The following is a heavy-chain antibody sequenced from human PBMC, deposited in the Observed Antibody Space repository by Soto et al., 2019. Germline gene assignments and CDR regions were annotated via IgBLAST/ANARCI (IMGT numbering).Heavy chain of an antibody. CDR3: AKYTSADDY. Sequence: EVQLVESGGGLVQRGGSLRLSCAGSGFTFGDFWMNWVRQAPGKGLEWVANINQDGSQTYYVDSVKGRFTISRDNAKNSLYLVLNSLRAQHTAVYYCAKYTSADDYWGQGTLVTVTS. V-gene: IGHV3-7*03. D-gene: IGHD5-18*01. CDR1: GFTFGDFW. CDR2: INQDGSQT. J-gene: IGHJ4*02.